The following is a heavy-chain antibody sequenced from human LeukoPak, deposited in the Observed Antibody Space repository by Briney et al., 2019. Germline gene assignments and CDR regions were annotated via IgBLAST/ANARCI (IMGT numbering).Heavy chain of an antibody. CDR1: GFTFSNYA. V-gene: IGHV3-30-3*01. CDR2: ISYDGSNK. CDR3: ARDRPTVVRGVLVY. D-gene: IGHD3-10*01. Sequence: GGSLRLSCAASGFTFSNYAMHWVRQAPGKGLEWVAVISYDGSNKYYADSVKGRFTISRDNSKNTLYLQMNSLRAEDTAVYYCARDRPTVVRGVLVYWGQGTLVTVSS. J-gene: IGHJ4*02.